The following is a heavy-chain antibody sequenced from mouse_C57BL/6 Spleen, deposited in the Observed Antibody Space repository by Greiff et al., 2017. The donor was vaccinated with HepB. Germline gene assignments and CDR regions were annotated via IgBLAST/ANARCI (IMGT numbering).Heavy chain of an antibody. CDR2: INPYNGGT. Sequence: EVQLQQPGPVLVKPGASVKMSCKASGYTFTDYYMNWVKQSHGKSLEWIGVINPYNGGTSYNQKFKGKATLTVDKSSSTAYMELNSLTSEDSAVYYCARGATVVTGAMDYWGQGTSVTVSS. V-gene: IGHV1-19*01. CDR3: ARGATVVTGAMDY. CDR1: GYTFTDYY. D-gene: IGHD1-1*01. J-gene: IGHJ4*01.